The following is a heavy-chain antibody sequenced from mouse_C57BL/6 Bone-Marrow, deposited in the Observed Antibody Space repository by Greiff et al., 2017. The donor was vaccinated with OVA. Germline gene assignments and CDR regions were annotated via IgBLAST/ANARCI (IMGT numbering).Heavy chain of an antibody. CDR2: IYPGCGST. CDR3: AVSPDGYHYAMDY. Sequence: QVHVKQSGPELVKPGASVKISCKASGYSFTSYYIHWVKQRPGQGLEWIGWIYPGCGSTKYNEKFKGKAILTADTSSSTAYMQLSSLTSEDSAVYYCAVSPDGYHYAMDYWGQGTSVTVSS. D-gene: IGHD2-3*01. V-gene: IGHV1-66*01. CDR1: GYSFTSYY. J-gene: IGHJ4*01.